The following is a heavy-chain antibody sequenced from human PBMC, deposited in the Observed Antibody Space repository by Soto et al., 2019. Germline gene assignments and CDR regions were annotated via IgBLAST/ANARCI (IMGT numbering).Heavy chain of an antibody. CDR3: ERVYSGSLLGY. CDR1: GFTFSSYW. V-gene: IGHV3-7*01. CDR2: IKQDGSEK. J-gene: IGHJ4*02. D-gene: IGHD1-26*01. Sequence: GGSLRLSCAAPGFTFSSYWMSWVRQAPGKGLEWVANIKQDGSEKYYVDSVKGRFTISRDNAKNSLYLQMNSLRAEDTAVYYCERVYSGSLLGYWGQGTLVTVYS.